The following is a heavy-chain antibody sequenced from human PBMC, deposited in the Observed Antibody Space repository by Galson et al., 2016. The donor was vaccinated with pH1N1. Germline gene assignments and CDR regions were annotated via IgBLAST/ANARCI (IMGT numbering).Heavy chain of an antibody. V-gene: IGHV3-9*01. CDR2: ISWNSGSI. Sequence: SLRLSCAASGFTFDDYAMHWVRQAPGKGLEWVSGISWNSGSIGYADSVKGRFTISRDNAKNSLYLQMNSLRAEDTALYYCVKDKGHGYYGPFDPWGQGTLVTVSS. J-gene: IGHJ5*02. CDR1: GFTFDDYA. CDR3: VKDKGHGYYGPFDP. D-gene: IGHD3-10*01.